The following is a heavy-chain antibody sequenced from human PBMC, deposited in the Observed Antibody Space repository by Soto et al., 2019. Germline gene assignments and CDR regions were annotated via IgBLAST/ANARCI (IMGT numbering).Heavy chain of an antibody. Sequence: SETLSLTCAVYGGSFSGYYWSWIRQPPGKGLEWIGEINHSGSTNYNPSLKSRVTISVDTSKNQFSLKLSSVTAADTAVYYCAGYCSSTSCYGPQGLGMDVWGQGTTVTVSS. J-gene: IGHJ6*02. CDR2: INHSGST. V-gene: IGHV4-34*01. CDR3: AGYCSSTSCYGPQGLGMDV. D-gene: IGHD2-2*01. CDR1: GGSFSGYY.